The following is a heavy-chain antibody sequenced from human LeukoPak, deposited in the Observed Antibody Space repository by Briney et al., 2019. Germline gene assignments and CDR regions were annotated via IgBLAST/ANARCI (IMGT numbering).Heavy chain of an antibody. CDR2: IYSGGST. Sequence: GSLRLSCAASGFTVSSNYMSWVRQAPGKGLEWVSVIYSGGSTYYADSVKGRFTISRHNSKNTLYLQMNSLRAEDTAVYYCARGLYDSSGYAAYYFDYWGQGTLVTVSS. D-gene: IGHD3-22*01. CDR1: GFTVSSNY. V-gene: IGHV3-53*04. J-gene: IGHJ4*02. CDR3: ARGLYDSSGYAAYYFDY.